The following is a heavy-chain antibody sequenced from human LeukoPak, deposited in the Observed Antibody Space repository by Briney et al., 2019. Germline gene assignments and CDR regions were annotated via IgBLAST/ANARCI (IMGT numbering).Heavy chain of an antibody. CDR3: AKLSGWTGWFFDY. V-gene: IGHV3-23*01. CDR1: GFTFSNFA. J-gene: IGHJ4*02. D-gene: IGHD6-19*01. CDR2: ISKSGDNS. Sequence: GGSLRLSCAASGFTFSNFAISWVRLAPGKGLEWVSAISKSGDNSYYADSVKGRFTISRDNSKNTIYLQMNSLRVEDTAVYYCAKLSGWTGWFFDYWGQGTVVTVSS.